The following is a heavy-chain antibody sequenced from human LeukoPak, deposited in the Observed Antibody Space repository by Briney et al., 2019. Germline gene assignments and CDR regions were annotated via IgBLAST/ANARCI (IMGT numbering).Heavy chain of an antibody. J-gene: IGHJ4*02. CDR1: GDSISSALW. Sequence: PSETLSLTCAVSGDSISSALWWNWVRPPPGKGLDWIGEISRDGSTKYNPSLKNRVTISKDNSKNQFSLKLNSVTAADTAVYYCTTSSGWYSLNYWGQGVLITVSS. CDR2: ISRDGST. D-gene: IGHD1-26*01. CDR3: TTSSGWYSLNY. V-gene: IGHV4-4*02.